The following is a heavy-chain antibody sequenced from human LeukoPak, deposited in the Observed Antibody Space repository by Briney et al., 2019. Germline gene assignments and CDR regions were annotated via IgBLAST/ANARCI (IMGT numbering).Heavy chain of an antibody. CDR3: ARDERYSGINPYYYYYGMDV. CDR1: GYTFTSYD. V-gene: IGHV1-69*04. J-gene: IGHJ6*02. CDR2: IIPILGIA. Sequence: GASVKVSCKASGYTFTSYDISWVRQAPGQGLEWMGRIIPILGIANYAQKFQGRVTITADKSTSTAYMELSSLRSEDTAVYYCARDERYSGINPYYYYYGMDVWGQGTTVTVSS. D-gene: IGHD1-26*01.